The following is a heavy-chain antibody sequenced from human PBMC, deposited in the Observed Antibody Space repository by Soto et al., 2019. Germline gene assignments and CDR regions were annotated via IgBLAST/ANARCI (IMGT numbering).Heavy chain of an antibody. J-gene: IGHJ6*02. Sequence: QITLKESGPTLVKPTQTLTLTCTFSAFSLSTGGVGVGWIRQTPGKALEWLAHIYWDDDKRYSPSLRSRLTITKDTSKNQVVLTMTNMDPVDTATYYCIQSRCGGDCLQSYASYYYYGMDVWGQGTTVTVSS. CDR1: AFSLSTGGVG. CDR3: IQSRCGGDCLQSYASYYYYGMDV. V-gene: IGHV2-5*02. D-gene: IGHD2-21*02. CDR2: IYWDDDK.